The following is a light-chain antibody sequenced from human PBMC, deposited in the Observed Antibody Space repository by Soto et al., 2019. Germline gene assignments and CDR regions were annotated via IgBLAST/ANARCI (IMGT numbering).Light chain of an antibody. Sequence: QSVLTQPPSVSGAPGQRVTISCTGSSSSIGAGDYVHWYQQRPGTDPKLLIYGNSNRPSAVPDRFSGSKSGTSASLAITGLQAEDDADYSGQDYDSSGSGSRVFGGGTKVTVL. J-gene: IGLJ3*02. CDR1: SSSIGAGDY. V-gene: IGLV1-40*01. CDR2: GNS. CDR3: QDYDSSGSGSRV.